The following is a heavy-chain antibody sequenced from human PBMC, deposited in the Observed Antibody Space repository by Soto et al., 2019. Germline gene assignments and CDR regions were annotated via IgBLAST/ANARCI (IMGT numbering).Heavy chain of an antibody. CDR2: ISSSSSTI. V-gene: IGHV3-48*02. CDR1: GFTFSSYS. J-gene: IGHJ3*02. Sequence: PGGSLRLSCAASGFTFSSYSMNWVRQAPGKGLEWVSYISSSSSTIYYADSVKGRFTISRGNAKNSLYLQMNSLRDEDTAVYYCARVDHDYVWGSYPTRDAFDIWGQGTMVTVSS. D-gene: IGHD3-16*01. CDR3: ARVDHDYVWGSYPTRDAFDI.